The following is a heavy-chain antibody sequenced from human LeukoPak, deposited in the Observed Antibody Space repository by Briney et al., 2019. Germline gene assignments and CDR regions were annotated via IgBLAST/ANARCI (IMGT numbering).Heavy chain of an antibody. CDR2: INPKSGGT. D-gene: IGHD3-22*01. J-gene: IGHJ4*02. V-gene: IGHV1-2*02. CDR3: TRLQGAKPYYDSSGYYWG. CDR1: GYTFTGYF. Sequence: ASVKVSCKASGYTFTGYFIHWVRQAPGQGLEWMGWINPKSGGTHYAQTFRGRVTMTRDTSISTAYMDLSRLRSDDTAVYYCTRLQGAKPYYDSSGYYWGWGQGTLVTVSS.